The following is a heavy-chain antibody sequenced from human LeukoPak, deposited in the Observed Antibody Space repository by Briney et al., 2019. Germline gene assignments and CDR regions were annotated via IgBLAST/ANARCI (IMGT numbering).Heavy chain of an antibody. CDR1: GFSFSSYA. V-gene: IGHV3-33*01. CDR3: ARGLTQIPRLATGLGH. CDR2: IWYDGGNK. Sequence: GRSLRLSCAASGFSFSSYAMHWVRQAPGKGLEWVAVIWYDGGNKYYADSVKGRFTISRDNSKNTLYLEMNSLRAEDTAVYYCARGLTQIPRLATGLGHWGQGTLVTVSS. J-gene: IGHJ4*02. D-gene: IGHD2-21*02.